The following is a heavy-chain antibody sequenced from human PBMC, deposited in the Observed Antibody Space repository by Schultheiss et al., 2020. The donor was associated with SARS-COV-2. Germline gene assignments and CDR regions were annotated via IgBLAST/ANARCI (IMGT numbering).Heavy chain of an antibody. Sequence: SETLSLTCTVSGGSISSYYWSWIRQPAGKGLEWIGRIYTSGSTNYNPSLKSRVTMSVDTSKNQFSLKLSSVTAADTAVYYCARSVSSGWYIWDFDYWGQGTLVTVSS. CDR3: ARSVSSGWYIWDFDY. J-gene: IGHJ4*02. CDR2: IYTSGST. V-gene: IGHV4-4*07. CDR1: GGSISSYY. D-gene: IGHD6-19*01.